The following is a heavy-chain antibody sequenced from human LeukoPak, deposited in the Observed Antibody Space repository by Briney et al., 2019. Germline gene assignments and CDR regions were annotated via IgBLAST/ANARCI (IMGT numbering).Heavy chain of an antibody. CDR1: GGSISSGGYY. V-gene: IGHV4-31*03. CDR3: ARGTQSSWFDP. Sequence: SETLSLTCTVSGGSISSGGYYWSWIRQHPGKGLEWIGYIYYSGGTYYNPSLKSRVTISVDTSKNQFSLKLSSVTAADTAVYYCARGTQSSWFDPWGQGTLVTVSS. J-gene: IGHJ5*02. CDR2: IYYSGGT. D-gene: IGHD2-2*01.